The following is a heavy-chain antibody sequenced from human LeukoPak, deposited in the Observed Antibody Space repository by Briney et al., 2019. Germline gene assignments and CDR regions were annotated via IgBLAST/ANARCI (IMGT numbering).Heavy chain of an antibody. CDR3: ARERSSSGGHSWFDP. CDR2: IYYTGVT. J-gene: IGHJ5*02. V-gene: IGHV4-39*07. D-gene: IGHD4-23*01. Sequence: SETLSLICTVSGGYIITSGHYWGWIRQPPGKGLEWIGGIYYTGVTSTNPFFRSRMSISVDTSKNQFSLNLTSVTAADAAVYYCARERSSSGGHSWFDPWGQGTLVTVSS. CDR1: GGYIITSGHY.